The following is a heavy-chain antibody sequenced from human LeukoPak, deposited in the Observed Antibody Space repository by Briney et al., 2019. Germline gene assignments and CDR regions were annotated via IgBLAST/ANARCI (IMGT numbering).Heavy chain of an antibody. CDR2: IWYDGSNK. Sequence: GRSLRLSCAASGFTFSSYGMHWVRQAPGKGLEWLAVIWYDGSNKYYADSVKGRFTISRDNSKNTLYLQMNSLRAEDTAVYYCARQVAYYDFWSGYPDYWGQGTLVTVSS. J-gene: IGHJ4*02. D-gene: IGHD3-3*01. CDR1: GFTFSSYG. CDR3: ARQVAYYDFWSGYPDY. V-gene: IGHV3-33*01.